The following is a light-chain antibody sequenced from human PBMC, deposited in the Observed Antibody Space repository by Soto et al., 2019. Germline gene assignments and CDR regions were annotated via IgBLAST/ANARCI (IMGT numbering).Light chain of an antibody. CDR1: SSDIGAYNY. V-gene: IGLV2-14*01. CDR3: SSYSTSITLL. CDR2: GVR. J-gene: IGLJ2*01. Sequence: QSVLTQPASMSGSPGQSITISCTGTSSDIGAYNYVAWYQQHPGKAPRLMIYGVRNRPSGVPNRFSGSKSGNTASLTISGLQAEDEADYFCSSYSTSITLLFGGGTQLTVL.